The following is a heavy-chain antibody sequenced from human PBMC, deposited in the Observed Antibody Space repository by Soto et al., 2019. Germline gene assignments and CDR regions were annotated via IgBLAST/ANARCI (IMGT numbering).Heavy chain of an antibody. Sequence: GGSLRLSCAASGFTFSSYAMSWVRQAPGKGLEWVSGIGGSGSSTFYADSVKGRFTISRDNSKNTLYLQMNSLRAEDTAVYHCAKVSTGYYYYFDSWGRGTLVTVSS. J-gene: IGHJ4*02. D-gene: IGHD3-9*01. CDR1: GFTFSSYA. CDR3: AKVSTGYYYYFDS. V-gene: IGHV3-23*01. CDR2: IGGSGSST.